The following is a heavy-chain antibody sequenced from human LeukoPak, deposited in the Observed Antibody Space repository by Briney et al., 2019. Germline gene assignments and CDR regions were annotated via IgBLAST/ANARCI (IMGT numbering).Heavy chain of an antibody. D-gene: IGHD5-12*01. J-gene: IGHJ4*02. CDR1: GFTFSTYA. V-gene: IGHV3-30*04. CDR2: ISYDGRNE. CDR3: ARAYSGSADY. Sequence: PGGSLRLSCAASGFTFSTYAMHWVRQAPGKGLEWVATISYDGRNEYYADSVKGRLTISRDNSKKTLYLQMNSLSAEDTAVYYCARAYSGSADYWGQGTLVTVSS.